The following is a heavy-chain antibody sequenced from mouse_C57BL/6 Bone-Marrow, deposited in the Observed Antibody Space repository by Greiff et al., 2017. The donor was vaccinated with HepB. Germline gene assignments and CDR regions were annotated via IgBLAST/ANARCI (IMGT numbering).Heavy chain of an antibody. V-gene: IGHV6-3*01. CDR2: IRLKSDNYAT. CDR1: GFTFSNYW. J-gene: IGHJ2*01. CDR3: TGCKPRYFDY. D-gene: IGHD6-1*01. Sequence: EVQLQESGGGLVQPGGSMKLSCVASGFTFSNYWMNWVRQSPEKGLEWVAQIRLKSDNYATHYAESVKGRFTISRDDSKSSVYLQMNNLRAEDTGIYYCTGCKPRYFDYWGQGTTLTVSS.